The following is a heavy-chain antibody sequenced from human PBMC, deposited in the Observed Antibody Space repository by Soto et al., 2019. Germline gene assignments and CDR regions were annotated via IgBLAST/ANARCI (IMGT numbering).Heavy chain of an antibody. Sequence: EVQLVESGGGLVQPGGSLRLSCAASGFTFSSYSMNWVRQAPGKGLEWVSYISSSSSTIYYADSVKGRFTISRDNAKNSLYLQMNSLRDEDTAVYYCAREPKSYLVYFDYWGQGTLGTVSS. CDR1: GFTFSSYS. D-gene: IGHD1-26*01. CDR3: AREPKSYLVYFDY. J-gene: IGHJ4*02. CDR2: ISSSSSTI. V-gene: IGHV3-48*02.